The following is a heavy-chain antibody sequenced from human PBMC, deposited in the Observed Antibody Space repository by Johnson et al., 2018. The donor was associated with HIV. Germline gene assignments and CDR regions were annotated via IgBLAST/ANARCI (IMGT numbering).Heavy chain of an antibody. V-gene: IGHV3-20*04. CDR1: GFTVSSNY. Sequence: VQLMESGGGLIQPGGSLRLSCAASGFTVSSNYMSWVRQAPGKGLEWVSGINWNGGSTSYAASVKGRCTISRDNGKNSLYLQMNNLRAEDTALYYCARRDSGSLSFDIWGPGTMVTVSS. J-gene: IGHJ3*02. CDR2: INWNGGST. CDR3: ARRDSGSLSFDI. D-gene: IGHD1-26*01.